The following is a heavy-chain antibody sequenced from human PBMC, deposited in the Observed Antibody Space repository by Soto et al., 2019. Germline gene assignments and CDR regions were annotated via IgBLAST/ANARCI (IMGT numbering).Heavy chain of an antibody. J-gene: IGHJ4*02. CDR3: ASNIEQTTGTASDY. CDR1: GFTFSSYW. CDR2: INSDGSST. V-gene: IGHV3-74*01. Sequence: EVQLVESGGGLVQPGGSLRLSCAASGFTFSSYWMHWVRQAPGKGLVWVSRINSDGSSTSYADSVKGRFTISRDNAKNTLYLQMNSLRAEDTAVYYCASNIEQTTGTASDYWGQGTLVTVSS. D-gene: IGHD1-1*01.